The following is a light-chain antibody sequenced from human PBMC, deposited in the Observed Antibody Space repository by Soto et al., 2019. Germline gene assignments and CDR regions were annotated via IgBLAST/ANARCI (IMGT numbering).Light chain of an antibody. Sequence: DIQMTQSPSTLSASVGDRVTITCRASQSISSWLAWYQQKAGKAPKLLIYKASSLESGVPSRFSGSGSGTEFTLTISSLQPDDFATYYCHQYDTNSSFGQGTKVEI. V-gene: IGKV1-5*03. J-gene: IGKJ1*01. CDR1: QSISSW. CDR3: HQYDTNSS. CDR2: KAS.